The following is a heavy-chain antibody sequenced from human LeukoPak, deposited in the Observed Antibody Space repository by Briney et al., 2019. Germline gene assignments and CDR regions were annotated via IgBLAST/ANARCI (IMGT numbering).Heavy chain of an antibody. V-gene: IGHV3-21*01. J-gene: IGHJ4*01. Sequence: GGSLRLSCAASGFTLSSYNMNWVRQAPGKGLEWVSFISSSSSYIQYADSMKGRFTISRDNAKNSLYLQMNSLRAEDTAVYYCLRGDVRDYWGHGALVTVSS. D-gene: IGHD2-21*01. CDR2: ISSSSSYI. CDR3: LRGDVRDY. CDR1: GFTLSSYN.